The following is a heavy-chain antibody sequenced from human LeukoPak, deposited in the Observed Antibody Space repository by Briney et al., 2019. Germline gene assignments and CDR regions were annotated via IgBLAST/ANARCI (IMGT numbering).Heavy chain of an antibody. J-gene: IGHJ1*01. Sequence: SEILSPTCIVSGGSISTYYWNWIRQPPGKGLEWIGYIYHSGSTNYNPSLQSRVTISVDTSKNHFSLNLNSVTAADTAVYYCARGGAARLHFQNWGQGTLVTVSS. V-gene: IGHV4-59*01. CDR1: GGSISTYY. CDR2: IYHSGST. CDR3: ARGGAARLHFQN. D-gene: IGHD6-6*01.